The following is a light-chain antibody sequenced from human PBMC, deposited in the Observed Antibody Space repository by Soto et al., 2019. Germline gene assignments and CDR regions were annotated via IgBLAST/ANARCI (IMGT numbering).Light chain of an antibody. CDR2: DVS. CDR3: SSYTSSRTPYVV. CDR1: SSDVGGYNY. J-gene: IGLJ2*01. V-gene: IGLV2-14*01. Sequence: QSALTQPASVSGSPGQSITISCTGTSSDVGGYNYVSWYQQHPGKAPKLMIYDVSNRPSGVSNRFSGSKSGNTASLTISGLQAEGEADYYCSSYTSSRTPYVVFCGGTKVTVL.